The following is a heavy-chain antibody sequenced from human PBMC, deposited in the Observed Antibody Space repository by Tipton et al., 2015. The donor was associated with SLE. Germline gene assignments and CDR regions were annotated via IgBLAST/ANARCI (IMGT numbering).Heavy chain of an antibody. CDR2: ISSSSSYI. D-gene: IGHD2-15*01. CDR3: ARGGRSGGSCSS. CDR1: GFTFSSYS. J-gene: IGHJ4*02. Sequence: SLRLSCAASGFTFSSYSMNWVRQAPGKGLEWVSSISSSSSYIYYADSVKGRFTISRDNAKNSLYLQMNSLRAEDTAVYYCARGGRSGGSCSSWGQGTLVTVSS. V-gene: IGHV3-21*01.